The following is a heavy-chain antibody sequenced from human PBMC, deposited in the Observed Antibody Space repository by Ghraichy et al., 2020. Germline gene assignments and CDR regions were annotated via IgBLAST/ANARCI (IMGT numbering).Heavy chain of an antibody. CDR2: INADGSHM. CDR3: ATATRGRTPNSW. Sequence: LSLTCAASGFTFSTYFMTWVRQAPGKGLEWVANINADGSHMYYVDSVRGRFTISRDNAENSLYLQMNSLRAEDTAVYYCATATRGRTPNSWWDQRTLGTVGS. D-gene: IGHD2-2*01. J-gene: IGHJ4*02. V-gene: IGHV3-7*01. CDR1: GFTFSTYF.